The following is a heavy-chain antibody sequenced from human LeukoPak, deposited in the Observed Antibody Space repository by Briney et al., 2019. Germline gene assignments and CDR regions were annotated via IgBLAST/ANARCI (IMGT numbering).Heavy chain of an antibody. CDR3: ARDSGGRWYLFDH. J-gene: IGHJ4*02. V-gene: IGHV1-18*01. D-gene: IGHD6-13*01. CDR1: GGTSSSYA. CDR2: ISAYNGNT. Sequence: ASVKVSCKASGGTSSSYAISWVRQAPGQGLEWMGWISAYNGNTNYAQKLQGRVTMTTDTSTSTAYMELRSLRSDDTAVYYCARDSGGRWYLFDHWGQGTLVTVSS.